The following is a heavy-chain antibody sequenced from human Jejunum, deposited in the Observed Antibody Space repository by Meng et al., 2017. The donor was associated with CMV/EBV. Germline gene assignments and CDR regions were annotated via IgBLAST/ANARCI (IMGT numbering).Heavy chain of an antibody. J-gene: IGHJ4*02. CDR2: FYSSDTY. Sequence: QVQVQEPGPGLVKPSETLSRTFTVSGGSINNYYWSWIRQSAGKGLEWIGRFYSSDTYNYHPSLNSRVTMSLDTSKKQFSLILSSVTAADTARYYCARGPGASTREGFDHWGLGTLVTVSS. CDR3: ARGPGASTREGFDH. V-gene: IGHV4-4*07. CDR1: GGSINNYY. D-gene: IGHD1-26*01.